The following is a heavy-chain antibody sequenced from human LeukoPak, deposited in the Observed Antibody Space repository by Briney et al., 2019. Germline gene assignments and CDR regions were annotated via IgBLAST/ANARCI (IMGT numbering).Heavy chain of an antibody. CDR3: AKRITMVRGVDYYYYYGMDV. Sequence: GGSLRLSCAASGFTFSSYGMHWVRQAPGKGLEWVAFIRYDGSNKYYADSVKGRFTISRDNSKNTLYLQMNSLRAEDTAVYYCAKRITMVRGVDYYYYYGMDVWGQGTTVTVSS. CDR1: GFTFSSYG. D-gene: IGHD3-10*01. J-gene: IGHJ6*02. V-gene: IGHV3-30*02. CDR2: IRYDGSNK.